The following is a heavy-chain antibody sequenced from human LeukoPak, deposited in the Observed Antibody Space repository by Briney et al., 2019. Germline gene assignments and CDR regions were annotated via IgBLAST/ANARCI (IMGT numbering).Heavy chain of an antibody. CDR3: AREGFFASSSSLHFGWLDP. D-gene: IGHD3-22*01. V-gene: IGHV3-21*01. CDR1: GFTFSTDS. Sequence: GGSLRLSCAASGFTFSTDSMNWVRQAPGKGLEWVSSISSSGSYIYYADSVKGRFTIPRDNAKNSLYLQMYSLRAEDTAVYYCAREGFFASSSSLHFGWLDPWGQGTLVSVSS. CDR2: ISSSGSYI. J-gene: IGHJ5*02.